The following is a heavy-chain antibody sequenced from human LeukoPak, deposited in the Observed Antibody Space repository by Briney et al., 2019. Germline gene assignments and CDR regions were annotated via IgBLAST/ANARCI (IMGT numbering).Heavy chain of an antibody. Sequence: PSETLSLTCSVSGGSISSRSHYWGWIRQPPGKGLEWIGSIYYSGSTYYNPSLKSRVTISVDTSKNQFSLKLSSVTAADTAVFYCASLLEGGWFDPWGQGTLVTVSS. CDR3: ASLLEGGWFDP. CDR2: IYYSGST. J-gene: IGHJ5*02. CDR1: GGSISSRSHY. V-gene: IGHV4-39*01. D-gene: IGHD1-1*01.